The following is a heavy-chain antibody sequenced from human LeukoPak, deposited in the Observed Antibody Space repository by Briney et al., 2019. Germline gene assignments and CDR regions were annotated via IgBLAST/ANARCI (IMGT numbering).Heavy chain of an antibody. CDR2: IYHSGST. J-gene: IGHJ4*02. D-gene: IGHD1-26*01. CDR3: ARATPGSYGVLDY. Sequence: SETLSLTCTVSGYSISSGYYWGWIRQPPGKGLEWIGSIYHSGSTYYNPPLKSRVTISVDTSKNQFSLKLSSVTAADTAVYYCARATPGSYGVLDYWGQGTLVTVSS. V-gene: IGHV4-38-2*02. CDR1: GYSISSGYY.